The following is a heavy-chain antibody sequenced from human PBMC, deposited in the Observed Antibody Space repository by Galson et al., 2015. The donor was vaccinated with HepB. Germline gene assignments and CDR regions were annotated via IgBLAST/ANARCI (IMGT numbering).Heavy chain of an antibody. Sequence: SLRLSCAASGFSVGSNYMSWVRQAPGKGLEWVSAMYSGGSTHYGDSVKGRFTISRDNSKHTLYLQMNSLRAEDTAVYYCARDPYCGGDCYIGYFDCWGQGTLVTVSS. V-gene: IGHV3-53*01. CDR2: MYSGGST. J-gene: IGHJ4*02. CDR1: GFSVGSNY. CDR3: ARDPYCGGDCYIGYFDC. D-gene: IGHD2-21*02.